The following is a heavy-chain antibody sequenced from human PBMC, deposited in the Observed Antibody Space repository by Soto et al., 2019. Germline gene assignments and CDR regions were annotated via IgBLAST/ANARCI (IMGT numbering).Heavy chain of an antibody. CDR2: IIPLLGTT. D-gene: IGHD2-15*01. Sequence: QVQLVQGGGEMKKPGSAVKVSCKASGGIFRYSAFFWVRQAPGQGLEWMGGIIPLLGTTHSAPKFQGRVTFTADESTNTAYMELSSLKSEDTALYYCTRGQDARRHSANTYNFDYWGQATLIPVSS. J-gene: IGHJ4*02. CDR1: GGIFRYSA. V-gene: IGHV1-69*01. CDR3: TRGQDARRHSANTYNFDY.